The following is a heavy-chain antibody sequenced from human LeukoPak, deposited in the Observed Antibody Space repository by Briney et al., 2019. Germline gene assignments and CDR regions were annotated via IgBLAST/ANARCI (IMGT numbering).Heavy chain of an antibody. D-gene: IGHD5-12*01. V-gene: IGHV3-23*01. J-gene: IGHJ4*02. CDR3: AKVQRSDFDMNFDS. CDR2: ISGSDDRT. Sequence: PGGSLRLSCAVSGFTLSTYSMNWLRQAPGEGLEWVSTISGSDDRTFYADSVKGRFTISRDNSKNTVYLQMNSLRAGDTAVYYCAKVQRSDFDMNFDSWGQGTLVTVSS. CDR1: GFTLSTYS.